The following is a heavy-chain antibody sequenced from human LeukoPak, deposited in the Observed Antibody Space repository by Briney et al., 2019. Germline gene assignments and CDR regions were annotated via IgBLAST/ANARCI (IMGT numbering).Heavy chain of an antibody. Sequence: ASVKVSCKASGGTFSSYAISWVRQAPGQGLEWMRGIIPIFGTANYAQKFQGRVTITTDESTSTAYMELSSLRSVDTAVYYCAREVEMATSDAFDIWGQGTMVTVSS. D-gene: IGHD5-24*01. CDR3: AREVEMATSDAFDI. CDR1: GGTFSSYA. V-gene: IGHV1-69*05. CDR2: IIPIFGTA. J-gene: IGHJ3*02.